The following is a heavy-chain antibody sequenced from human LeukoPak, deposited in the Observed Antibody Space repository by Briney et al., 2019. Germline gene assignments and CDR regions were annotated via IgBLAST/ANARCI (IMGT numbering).Heavy chain of an antibody. D-gene: IGHD5-18*01. CDR1: GGSITGYF. V-gene: IGHV4-59*12. CDR2: IYYSGST. CDR3: ARGGYSSVDY. J-gene: IGHJ4*02. Sequence: SETLSLTCTVSGGSITGYFWSWIRQPPGQGLEWIGAIYYSGSTYYSPSLKSRVTISVDTSKNQFSLKLSSVTAADTAVYYCARGGYSSVDYWGQGTLVTVSS.